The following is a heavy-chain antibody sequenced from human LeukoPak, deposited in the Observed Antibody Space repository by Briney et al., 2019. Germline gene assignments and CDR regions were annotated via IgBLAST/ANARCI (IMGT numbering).Heavy chain of an antibody. Sequence: GGSLRLSCAASGFTFTTYWMHWVRQAPGKGLVWVARINTDGRVTTYAESVKGRFTVSRDNAESTLYLVMNNLRPEDTAVYYCIRETHVGLHLEYWGQGTLATVTS. D-gene: IGHD3-10*02. V-gene: IGHV3-74*01. J-gene: IGHJ4*02. CDR2: INTDGRVT. CDR1: GFTFTTYW. CDR3: IRETHVGLHLEY.